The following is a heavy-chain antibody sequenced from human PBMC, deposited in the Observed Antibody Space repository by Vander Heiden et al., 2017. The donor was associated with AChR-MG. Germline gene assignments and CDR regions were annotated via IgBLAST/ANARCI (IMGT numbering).Heavy chain of an antibody. D-gene: IGHD2-15*01. CDR2: ISYDGSNK. V-gene: IGHV3-30*18. CDR1: GFPFSSYG. Sequence: QVQLVESGGGVVQPGRSLRLSCAASGFPFSSYGMHWVRQAPGKGLEWVAVISYDGSNKYYADSVKGRFTISRDNSKNTLYLKMNSLRAEDTAVYYCAKDTAGRSLYYYGMDVWGQGTTVTVSS. J-gene: IGHJ6*02. CDR3: AKDTAGRSLYYYGMDV.